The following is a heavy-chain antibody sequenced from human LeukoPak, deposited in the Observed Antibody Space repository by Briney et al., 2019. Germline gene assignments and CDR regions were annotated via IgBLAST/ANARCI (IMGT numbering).Heavy chain of an antibody. CDR2: IYYSGST. Sequence: SETLSLTCTVSGGPISSYYWSWIRQPPGKGLEWIGYIYYSGSTNYNPSLKSRVTISVDTSKNQFSLKVSSVTAADTAVYYCARSEWELRDWFDPWGQGTLVTVSS. J-gene: IGHJ5*02. D-gene: IGHD1-26*01. CDR1: GGPISSYY. V-gene: IGHV4-59*01. CDR3: ARSEWELRDWFDP.